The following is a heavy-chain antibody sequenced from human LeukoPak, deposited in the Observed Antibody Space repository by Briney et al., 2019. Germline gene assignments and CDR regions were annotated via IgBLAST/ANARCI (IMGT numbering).Heavy chain of an antibody. CDR3: ARDPPHGMDV. V-gene: IGHV3-48*01. CDR2: ISSTSSTI. J-gene: IGHJ6*02. CDR1: GFTFANYN. Sequence: GRSLRLSCAAFGFTFANYNFNWVRQAPGKGLEWVSYISSTSSTIYYADSMKGRFTISRDNAKNSLYLQMNSLRAEDTAVYYCARDPPHGMDVWGQGTTVTVSS.